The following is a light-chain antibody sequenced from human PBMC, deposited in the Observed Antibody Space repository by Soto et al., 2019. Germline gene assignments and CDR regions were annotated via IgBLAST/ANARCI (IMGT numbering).Light chain of an antibody. CDR2: LNSDGSH. V-gene: IGLV4-69*01. CDR3: QTWGTGIQV. J-gene: IGLJ2*01. CDR1: SGHSSYA. Sequence: QSVLTQSPSASASLGASVKLTCTLSSGHSSYAIAWHQQQPEKGPQYLMKLNSDGSHNKGDGIPDRFSGSSSGAERYLTISSLQSEDEADYYCQTWGTGIQVFGGGTKLTVL.